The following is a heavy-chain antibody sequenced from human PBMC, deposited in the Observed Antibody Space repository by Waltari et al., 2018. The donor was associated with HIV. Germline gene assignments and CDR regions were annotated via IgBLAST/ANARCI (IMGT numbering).Heavy chain of an antibody. D-gene: IGHD2-15*01. CDR2: INENGDEK. CDR1: GFAFSRYW. Sequence: EVQLAESGGGLVQPGGSLNVSCEVSGFAFSRYWMSGVRQAPGKGPEWVANINENGDEKYHVDSMKGRFVISRDNTKQSLYLEMKNLRVEDTAVYYCVRGSGSFWGQGTLVTVSS. J-gene: IGHJ4*02. CDR3: VRGSGSF. V-gene: IGHV3-7*04.